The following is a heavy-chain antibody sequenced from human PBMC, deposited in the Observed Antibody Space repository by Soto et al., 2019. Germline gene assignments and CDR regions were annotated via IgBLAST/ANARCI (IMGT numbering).Heavy chain of an antibody. Sequence: PSETLSLTCAVSGGSISSGGYYWSWFRQPPGQGLEWIGYIYYSGSTNYNPSLKSRVTISVDTSKNQFSLKLSSVTAADTAVYYCAREGVSSSWYNYYGMDVWGQGITVTVSS. V-gene: IGHV4-61*08. CDR3: AREGVSSSWYNYYGMDV. CDR2: IYYSGST. CDR1: GGSISSGGYY. D-gene: IGHD6-13*01. J-gene: IGHJ6*02.